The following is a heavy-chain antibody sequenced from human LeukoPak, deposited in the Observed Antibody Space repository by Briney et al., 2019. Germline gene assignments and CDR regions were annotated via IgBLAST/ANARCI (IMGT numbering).Heavy chain of an antibody. CDR3: ARGYSGYDYYFDY. V-gene: IGHV3-53*01. CDR1: GFTVSSNY. CDR2: IYSGGST. Sequence: GGSLRLSCAASGFTVSSNYMSWVRQAPGKGLEWVSVIYSGGSTYYADSVKGRFTISRDNSKNTLYLQMNSLRAEDTAVYYCARGYSGYDYYFDYWGQGTLVTVSS. J-gene: IGHJ4*02. D-gene: IGHD5-12*01.